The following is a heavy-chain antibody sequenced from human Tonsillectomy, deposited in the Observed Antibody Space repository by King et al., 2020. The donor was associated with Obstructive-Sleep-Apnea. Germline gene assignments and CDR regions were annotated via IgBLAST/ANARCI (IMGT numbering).Heavy chain of an antibody. CDR2: IWYDGSNK. Sequence: VQLVESGGGVVQPGRSLRLSCAASGFTFSSYGMHWVRQAPGKGLGWVAVIWYDGSNKYYADSVKGRFTISRDNSKNTLYLQMNSLGAEDTAVYYCAKDAGEYYGSGSPPGYWGQGTLVTVSS. V-gene: IGHV3-33*06. CDR3: AKDAGEYYGSGSPPGY. D-gene: IGHD3-10*01. J-gene: IGHJ4*02. CDR1: GFTFSSYG.